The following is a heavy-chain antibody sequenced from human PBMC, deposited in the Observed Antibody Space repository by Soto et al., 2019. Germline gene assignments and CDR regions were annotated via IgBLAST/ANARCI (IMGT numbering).Heavy chain of an antibody. V-gene: IGHV3-30-3*01. D-gene: IGHD4-17*01. Sequence: QVQLVESGGGVVQPGRSLRLSCAASGFIFSSYPMHWVRQAPGKGLEWVAVISDDGSTKYYADSVKGRFTISRDNSKNTLYLQMNSLSAEDTAVYYCTSADVTVTLSVFDPWGQGTLVTVSS. J-gene: IGHJ5*02. CDR1: GFIFSSYP. CDR3: TSADVTVTLSVFDP. CDR2: ISDDGSTK.